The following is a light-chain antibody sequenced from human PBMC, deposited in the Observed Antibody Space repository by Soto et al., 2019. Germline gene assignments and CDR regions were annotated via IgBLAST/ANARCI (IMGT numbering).Light chain of an antibody. CDR2: LNSDGSH. CDR3: QTWGTGIHVV. CDR1: SGHSSYA. V-gene: IGLV4-69*01. Sequence: QNVVTQSPSDSASLGASVKLTCTRSSGHSSYAIAWHQQQPEKGPRYLMKLNSDGSHSKGDGIPDRFSGSSSGAERYLTISSLQSEDEADYYCQTWGTGIHVVFGGGTKVTVL. J-gene: IGLJ2*01.